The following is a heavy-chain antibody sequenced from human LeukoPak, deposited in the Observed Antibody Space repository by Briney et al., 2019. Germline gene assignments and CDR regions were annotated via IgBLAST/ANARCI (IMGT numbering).Heavy chain of an antibody. CDR3: ARGATDTTRWFDP. CDR1: GFTFSSYA. V-gene: IGHV3-23*01. CDR2: ISGSGGNT. J-gene: IGHJ5*02. D-gene: IGHD1-7*01. Sequence: GGSLRLSCAASGFTFSSYAMSWVRQAPGKGLEWVSAISGSGGNTYYADSVKGRFTISRDNSKNTLYLQMNSLRAEDTAAYYCARGATDTTRWFDPWGQGTLVTVSS.